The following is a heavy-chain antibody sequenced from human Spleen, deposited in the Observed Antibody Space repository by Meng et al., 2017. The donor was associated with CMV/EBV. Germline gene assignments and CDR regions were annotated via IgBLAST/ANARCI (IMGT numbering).Heavy chain of an antibody. J-gene: IGHJ5*02. CDR1: GYTFTAYY. Sequence: SGYTFTAYYIHWLRQAPGQGLEWMGWIIPNSGATNYAQKFQGRVTITRDTTISTTYMELSRLTSGDTAMYYCARVGLMRFSYNWFDPWGQGTLVTVSS. V-gene: IGHV1-2*02. CDR3: ARVGLMRFSYNWFDP. CDR2: IIPNSGAT. D-gene: IGHD3-3*01.